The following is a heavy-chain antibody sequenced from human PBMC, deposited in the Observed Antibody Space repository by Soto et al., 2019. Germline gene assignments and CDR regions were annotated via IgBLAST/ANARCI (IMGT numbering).Heavy chain of an antibody. V-gene: IGHV3-30-3*01. J-gene: IGHJ4*02. Sequence: QVQLVESGGGVVQPGRSLRLSCAASGFTFSSYAMHWVRRAPGKGLEWVAVISYDGSNKYYADSVKGRFTISRDNSKNTLYLQMNSLRAEDTAVYYCARAPTTVTTFFDYWGQGTLVTVSS. CDR2: ISYDGSNK. CDR3: ARAPTTVTTFFDY. D-gene: IGHD4-4*01. CDR1: GFTFSSYA.